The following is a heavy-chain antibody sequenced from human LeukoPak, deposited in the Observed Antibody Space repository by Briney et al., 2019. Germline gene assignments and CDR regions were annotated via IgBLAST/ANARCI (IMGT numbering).Heavy chain of an antibody. CDR1: GFTFSTYW. D-gene: IGHD1-26*01. CDR2: IQQDGIKK. V-gene: IGHV3-7*03. CDR3: AREWDSPDDAFDI. J-gene: IGHJ3*02. Sequence: PGGSLRLSCAASGFTFSTYWMSWVRQAPGKGLEWVANIQQDGIKKYYVDSVEGRFTISRENAKNSLFLQMSSLRADDTAVYYCAREWDSPDDAFDIWGQGTMVTVSS.